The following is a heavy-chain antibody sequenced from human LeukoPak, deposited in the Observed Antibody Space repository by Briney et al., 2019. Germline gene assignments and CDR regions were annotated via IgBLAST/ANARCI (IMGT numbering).Heavy chain of an antibody. CDR2: IYYSGST. CDR3: ARAGRTDGYKSYFDY. V-gene: IGHV4-59*01. Sequence: SETLSLTCTVPGGSISSSYWTWIRQPPGRGRGWMGYIYYSGSTTYNPSLKSRVTISVDTSNNQFSLTLSSVTAADTAVYYCARAGRTDGYKSYFDYWGQGTLVTVSS. J-gene: IGHJ4*02. D-gene: IGHD5-24*01. CDR1: GGSISSSY.